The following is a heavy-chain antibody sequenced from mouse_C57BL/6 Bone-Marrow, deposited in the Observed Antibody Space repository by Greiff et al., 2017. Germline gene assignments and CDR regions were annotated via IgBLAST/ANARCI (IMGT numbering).Heavy chain of an antibody. CDR3: ARHGRIDDGYPFAY. CDR1: GFSLTSYG. J-gene: IGHJ3*01. CDR2: IWSDGST. V-gene: IGHV2-6-1*01. Sequence: VQLQQSGPGLVAPSQSLSITCTVSGFSLTSYGVHWVRQPPGKGLEWLVVIWSDGSTTYNSALKSRLCISKDNSKSQVFLKMNSLQTDDTAMYYCARHGRIDDGYPFAYWGQGTLVTVSA. D-gene: IGHD2-3*01.